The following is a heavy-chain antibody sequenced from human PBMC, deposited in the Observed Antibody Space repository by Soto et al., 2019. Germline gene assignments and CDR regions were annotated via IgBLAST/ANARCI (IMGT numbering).Heavy chain of an antibody. CDR2: IIPIFGTA. D-gene: IGHD1-20*01. CDR1: GGTFSSYA. CDR3: ARDNRNEAGWFDP. J-gene: IGHJ5*02. V-gene: IGHV1-69*06. Sequence: QVQLVQSGAEVKKPGSSVKVSCKASGGTFSSYAISWVRQAPGQGIEWMGGIIPIFGTANYAQKFQGRVTIPADKSTSTAYMELSSLRSEDTAVYYCARDNRNEAGWFDPWGEGTLVTVSS.